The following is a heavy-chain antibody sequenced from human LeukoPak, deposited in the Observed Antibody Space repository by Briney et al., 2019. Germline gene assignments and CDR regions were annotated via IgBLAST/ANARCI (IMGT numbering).Heavy chain of an antibody. J-gene: IGHJ4*02. Sequence: PGRSLRLSCAASGFTFSSYGMHWVRQAPGKGLEWVAVISYDGSNKYYADSVKGRFTISRDNSKNTLYLQTNSLRAEDTAVYYCATCTNGVCYQINYFDYWGQGTLVTVSS. D-gene: IGHD2-8*01. CDR2: ISYDGSNK. CDR3: ATCTNGVCYQINYFDY. V-gene: IGHV3-30*03. CDR1: GFTFSSYG.